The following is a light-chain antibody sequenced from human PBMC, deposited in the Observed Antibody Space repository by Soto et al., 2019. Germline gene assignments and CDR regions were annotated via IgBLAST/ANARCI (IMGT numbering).Light chain of an antibody. CDR2: AAS. CDR1: QSVSSS. J-gene: IGKJ1*01. CDR3: HQYGGSPGT. Sequence: EIVMTQSPATLSVSPGERAPLSCRASQSVSSSLAWYQQKPGQAPRLLIYAASSRATGIPDRFSGSGSGADFTLTISRLEPEDFAVYYCHQYGGSPGTFGQGTKVDIK. V-gene: IGKV3-20*01.